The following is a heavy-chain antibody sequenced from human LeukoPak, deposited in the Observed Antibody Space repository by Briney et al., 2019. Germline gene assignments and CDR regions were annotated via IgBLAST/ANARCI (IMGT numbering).Heavy chain of an antibody. CDR2: INPNSGGT. V-gene: IGHV1-2*04. D-gene: IGHD6-19*01. J-gene: IGHJ6*02. Sequence: ASVKVSCKASGYTFTDYYMHWVRQAPGQGLEWMGWINPNSGGTNYAQKFQGWVTMTRDTSISTAYMELSRLRSDDTAVYYCARSPTPYSSGRYYYYYGMDVWGQGTTVTVSS. CDR1: GYTFTDYY. CDR3: ARSPTPYSSGRYYYYYGMDV.